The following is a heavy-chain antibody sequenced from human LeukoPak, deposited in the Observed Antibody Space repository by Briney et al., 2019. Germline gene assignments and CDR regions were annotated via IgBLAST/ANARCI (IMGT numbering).Heavy chain of an antibody. CDR2: MSGSGGST. Sequence: GGSLRLSCAASGFTFNIYAMNWVRQAPGKGLEWVSAMSGSGGSTYHADSVKGRFTISRDNSKNTLYLQVNSLRAGDTALYYCAKTSEPYYNIGKALDFWGQGTLVTVSS. CDR3: AKTSEPYYNIGKALDF. D-gene: IGHD3-22*01. CDR1: GFTFNIYA. J-gene: IGHJ4*02. V-gene: IGHV3-23*01.